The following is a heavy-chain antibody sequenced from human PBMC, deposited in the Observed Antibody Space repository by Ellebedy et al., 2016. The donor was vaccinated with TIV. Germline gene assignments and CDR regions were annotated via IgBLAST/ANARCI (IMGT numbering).Heavy chain of an antibody. CDR3: ARGRIVGAHYGMDV. CDR1: GGSISSSSYY. V-gene: IGHV4-39*01. CDR2: IYYSVST. J-gene: IGHJ6*02. D-gene: IGHD1-26*01. Sequence: SETLSLTXTVSGGSISSSSYYWGWIRQPPGKGLEWIGSIYYSVSTYYNPSLKSRVTISVDTSKNQFSLKLSSVTAADTAVYYCARGRIVGAHYGMDVWGQGTTVTVSS.